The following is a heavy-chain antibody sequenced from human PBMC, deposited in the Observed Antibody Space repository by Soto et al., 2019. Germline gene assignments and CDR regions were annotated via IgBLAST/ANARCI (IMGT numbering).Heavy chain of an antibody. CDR1: GYTFTSYY. CDR2: INPSGGST. V-gene: IGHV1-46*01. Sequence: VASVKVSCKASGYTFTSYYMHWVRQAPGQGLEWMGIINPSGGSTSYAQKFQGRVTMTRDTSTSTVYMELSSLRSEDTAVYYCAREAKRITIFGVVIRNAEYFQHWGQGTLVTVSS. CDR3: AREAKRITIFGVVIRNAEYFQH. D-gene: IGHD3-3*01. J-gene: IGHJ1*01.